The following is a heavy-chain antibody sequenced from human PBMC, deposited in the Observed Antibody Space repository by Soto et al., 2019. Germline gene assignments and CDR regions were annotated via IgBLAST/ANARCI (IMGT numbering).Heavy chain of an antibody. D-gene: IGHD1-1*01. CDR1: GYTFTIYD. J-gene: IGHJ4*02. V-gene: IGHV1-8*01. CDR2: MNPNSGNT. CDR3: ARGRYGDY. Sequence: ASVKVSCKASGYTFTIYDINWVRQATGQGLEWMGWMNPNSGNTGYAQQFQGRVTITRDTSTSTAYMELRSLRSDDTAVYYCARGRYGDYWGQGALVTVSS.